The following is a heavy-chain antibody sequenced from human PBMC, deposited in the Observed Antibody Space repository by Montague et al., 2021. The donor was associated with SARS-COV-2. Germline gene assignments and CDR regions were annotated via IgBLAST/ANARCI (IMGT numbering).Heavy chain of an antibody. CDR3: ARRITIYAFDI. CDR2: IDWDDDK. D-gene: IGHD3-3*01. V-gene: IGHV2-70*11. Sequence: PALVKPTQTLTLTCTFSGFSLSTSGMCVSWIRQPPGKALEWLARIDWDDDKYYSISLKTRLTISKDTSKNQVVLTMTNMDPVDTATYYCARRITIYAFDIWGQGTMVTVSS. J-gene: IGHJ3*02. CDR1: GFSLSTSGMC.